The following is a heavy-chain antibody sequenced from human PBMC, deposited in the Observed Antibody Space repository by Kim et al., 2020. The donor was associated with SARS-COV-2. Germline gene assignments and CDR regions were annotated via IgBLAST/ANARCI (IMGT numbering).Heavy chain of an antibody. D-gene: IGHD1-26*01. J-gene: IGHJ4*02. Sequence: ENYSVDSVKGPFINSRDNAKNSLYLQMSSRRGEDTAVYYCVRGRGWVDYWGQGTQVTVSS. CDR2: EN. V-gene: IGHV3-7*04. CDR3: VRGRGWVDY.